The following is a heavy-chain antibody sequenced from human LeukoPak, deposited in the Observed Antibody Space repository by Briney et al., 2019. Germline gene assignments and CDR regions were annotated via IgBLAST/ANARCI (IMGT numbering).Heavy chain of an antibody. CDR2: IYPGDSDT. V-gene: IGHV5-51*01. CDR3: ARGGLTYYYDSSGNSFGY. Sequence: GESLKISCKGSGYSFTSYWIGWVRPMPGKGLEWMGIIYPGDSDTRYSPSFQGQVTISADKSISTAYPQWSSLKASDTAMYYCARGGLTYYYDSSGNSFGYWGQGTLVTVSS. CDR1: GYSFTSYW. J-gene: IGHJ4*02. D-gene: IGHD3-22*01.